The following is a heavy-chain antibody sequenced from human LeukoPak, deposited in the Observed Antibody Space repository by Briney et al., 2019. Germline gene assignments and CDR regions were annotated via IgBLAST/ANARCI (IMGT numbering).Heavy chain of an antibody. V-gene: IGHV6-1*01. Sequence: SQTLTLTCAISGDSVSSNTAAWNWIRQSPSRGLEWLGRTYYRSKWYNNYAVSVKSRISINPDTSKNQFSLQLKSVTPEDTAVYYCAREQTGDQNFDYWGQGTLVTVSS. CDR2: TYYRSKWYN. D-gene: IGHD7-27*01. J-gene: IGHJ4*02. CDR3: AREQTGDQNFDY. CDR1: GDSVSSNTAA.